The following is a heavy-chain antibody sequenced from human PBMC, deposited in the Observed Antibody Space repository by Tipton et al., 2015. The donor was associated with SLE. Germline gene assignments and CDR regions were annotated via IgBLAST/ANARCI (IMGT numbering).Heavy chain of an antibody. D-gene: IGHD1-14*01. CDR1: GGSIRNYY. Sequence: TLSLTCTVSGGSIRNYYWSWIRQPPGKGLEWIGRIYASGSTNYNPSLKSRLTISVDTSKNQFSLRLTSVTAADTAVYYCARDGDAIVGTTGAFDIWGQGTMVTVSA. CDR2: IYASGST. CDR3: ARDGDAIVGTTGAFDI. J-gene: IGHJ3*02. V-gene: IGHV4-4*08.